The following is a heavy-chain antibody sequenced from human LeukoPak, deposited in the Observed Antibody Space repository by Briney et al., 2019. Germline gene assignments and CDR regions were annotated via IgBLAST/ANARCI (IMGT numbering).Heavy chain of an antibody. V-gene: IGHV3-23*01. J-gene: IGHJ4*02. CDR2: ISGTGDTT. CDR3: ARDMAL. Sequence: GGSLRLSCAASGFTFSTYGMRWVRQAPGKGLEWGSGISGTGDTTYYADSVKGRFTISRDNSKNTLYLQMNSLRADDTAVDYCARDMALWGQGTLVTVSS. CDR1: GFTFSTYG. D-gene: IGHD4/OR15-4a*01.